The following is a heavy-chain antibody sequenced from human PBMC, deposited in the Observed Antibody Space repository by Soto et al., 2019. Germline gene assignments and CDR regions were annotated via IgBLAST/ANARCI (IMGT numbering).Heavy chain of an antibody. V-gene: IGHV4-31*03. J-gene: IGHJ4*02. Sequence: QVQLQESGPGLVKPSQTLSLTCTVSGGSISSGGYYWSWIRQHPGKGLEWIGYIYYSGSTYYNPSLKSRVTISVDTSKNQFSLKLSSVTAADTAVYYCARGGDYYASSGYRGYFDYWGQGTLVTVSS. CDR1: GGSISSGGYY. CDR2: IYYSGST. D-gene: IGHD3-22*01. CDR3: ARGGDYYASSGYRGYFDY.